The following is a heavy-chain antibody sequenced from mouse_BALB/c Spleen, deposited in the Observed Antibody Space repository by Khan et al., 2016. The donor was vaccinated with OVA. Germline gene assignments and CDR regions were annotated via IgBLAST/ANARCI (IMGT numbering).Heavy chain of an antibody. CDR1: GYSITSDYA. V-gene: IGHV3-2*02. Sequence: VQLKESGPGLVKPSQSLSLTCTVTGYSITSDYAWNWIRQFPGNKLEWMGYISYSGNTNYNPSLKSRISITRDTSKNQFFLQLNSVTTEDTATYDCARVDGGGFDYRGEGSTLTVSS. D-gene: IGHD2-3*01. CDR3: ARVDGGGFDY. CDR2: ISYSGNT. J-gene: IGHJ2*01.